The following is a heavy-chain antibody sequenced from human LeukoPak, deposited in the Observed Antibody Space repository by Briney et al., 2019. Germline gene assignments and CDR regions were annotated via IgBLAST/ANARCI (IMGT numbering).Heavy chain of an antibody. D-gene: IGHD2-2*01. V-gene: IGHV1-18*01. J-gene: IGHJ4*02. CDR3: AREYCSTTRCYMADC. Sequence: ASVKVSCKASGYRFTSYGISWVRQAPGQGLEWMGWISGYNGNTNYAQKLQGRVTMTTDTSTSTAYMELRSLRSDDTAVYYCAREYCSTTRCYMADCWGQGILVTVSS. CDR2: ISGYNGNT. CDR1: GYRFTSYG.